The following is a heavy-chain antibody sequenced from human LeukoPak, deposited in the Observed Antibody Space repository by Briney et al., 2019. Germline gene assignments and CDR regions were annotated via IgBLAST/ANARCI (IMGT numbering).Heavy chain of an antibody. CDR3: ARLPGYCTGGSCYFDY. V-gene: IGHV5-51*01. Sequence: GESLKISCQGSRYSFTNYWIAWVRPMPGKGLEWMGIIYPGDSDTRYSPSFQGQVTFSADKSISTTYLQWSSMKASDTAMYYCARLPGYCTGGSCYFDYWGQGTLVTVSS. D-gene: IGHD2-15*01. CDR1: RYSFTNYW. CDR2: IYPGDSDT. J-gene: IGHJ4*02.